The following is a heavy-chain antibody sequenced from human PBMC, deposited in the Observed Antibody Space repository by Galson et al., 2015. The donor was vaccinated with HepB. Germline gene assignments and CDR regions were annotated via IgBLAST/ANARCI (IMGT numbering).Heavy chain of an antibody. V-gene: IGHV3-23*01. CDR1: GFTFARYA. D-gene: IGHD3-22*01. J-gene: IGHJ3*01. CDR2: ISGSGSLR. Sequence: SLRLSCAPSGFTFARYAMTWVRQAPGEGLEWISLISGSGSLRYYAESVKGRFTISRDNAKKTLYLQMNSLRSEDTAVYYCAKDRVAYYDSYGHIDAFDVWGQGTVVTVSS. CDR3: AKDRVAYYDSYGHIDAFDV.